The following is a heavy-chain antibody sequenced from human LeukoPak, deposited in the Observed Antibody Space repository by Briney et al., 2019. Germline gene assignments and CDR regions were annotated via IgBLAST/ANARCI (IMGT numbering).Heavy chain of an antibody. Sequence: GGSLRLSCAASGFTFSSYAMSWVRQAPGRGLEWVSAISGSGDSTYYTDSVKGRFTISRANSKNSLYLQMNSLRAEDTAVYYCPKGDSGWAIVPAAIAYWGQGTLVTVSS. CDR2: ISGSGDST. CDR3: PKGDSGWAIVPAAIAY. D-gene: IGHD2-2*01. CDR1: GFTFSSYA. J-gene: IGHJ4*02. V-gene: IGHV3-23*01.